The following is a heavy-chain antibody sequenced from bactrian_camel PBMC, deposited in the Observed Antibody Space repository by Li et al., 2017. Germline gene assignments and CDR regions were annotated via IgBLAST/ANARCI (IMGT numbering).Heavy chain of an antibody. V-gene: IGHV3S40*01. J-gene: IGHJ6*01. CDR3: ATDGAMTSSSFGY. CDR2: IVSGGDAT. Sequence: VQLVESGGGSVQTGGSLRLSCAASGFTFSSYDMIWVRQAPGKGLEWVSAIVSGGDATYYGDSVKGRFTITRDNAKNTLYLQMNSLKTEDTAVYYCATDGAMTSSSFGYWGQGTQVTVS. CDR1: GFTFSSYD. D-gene: IGHD3*01.